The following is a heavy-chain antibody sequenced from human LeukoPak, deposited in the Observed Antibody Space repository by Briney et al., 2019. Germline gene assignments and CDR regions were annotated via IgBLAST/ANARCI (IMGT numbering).Heavy chain of an antibody. Sequence: GGSLRLSCAASGFTVSRNYMSWVRQAPGKGLEWVSSISGSGGNTYYADSVKGRFTISRDNSKNTLYMQMNSLRAEDTAVYYCAKLVTHFDYWGQGTLVTVSS. CDR3: AKLVTHFDY. CDR1: GFTVSRNY. D-gene: IGHD4-23*01. CDR2: ISGSGGNT. J-gene: IGHJ4*02. V-gene: IGHV3-23*01.